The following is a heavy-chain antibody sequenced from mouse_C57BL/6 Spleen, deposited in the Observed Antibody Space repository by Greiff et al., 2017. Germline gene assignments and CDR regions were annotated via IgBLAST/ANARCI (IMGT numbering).Heavy chain of an antibody. Sequence: VQLQQPGAELVRPGSSVKLSCKASGYTFTSYWMHWVKQRPIQGLEWIGNIDPSDSETHYNQKFKDKATLTVDKSSSTAYMQLSSLTSEDSAVYYCASSYEYDGAWFAYWGQGTLVTVSA. J-gene: IGHJ3*01. CDR1: GYTFTSYW. CDR2: IDPSDSET. D-gene: IGHD2-4*01. CDR3: ASSYEYDGAWFAY. V-gene: IGHV1-52*01.